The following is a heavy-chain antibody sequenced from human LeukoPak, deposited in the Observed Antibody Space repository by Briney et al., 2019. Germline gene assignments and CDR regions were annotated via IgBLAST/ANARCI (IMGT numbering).Heavy chain of an antibody. CDR1: GFTFSSYS. D-gene: IGHD3-3*01. Sequence: GGSLRLSCAASGFTFSSYSMNWVRQAPGKGLEWVSSISSSSSYIYYADSVKGRFTISRDNAKNSLYLQMNSLRAEDTAVYYCARDCDPAIFGVVITSGTDVWGQGTTVTVSS. J-gene: IGHJ6*02. CDR2: ISSSSSYI. V-gene: IGHV3-21*01. CDR3: ARDCDPAIFGVVITSGTDV.